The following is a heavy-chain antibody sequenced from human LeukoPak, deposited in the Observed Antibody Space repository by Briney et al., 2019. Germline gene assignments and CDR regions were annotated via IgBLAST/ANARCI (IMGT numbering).Heavy chain of an antibody. CDR3: ARGIAAAGSGSDY. CDR2: ISSSGSPI. CDR1: GFTFSSYE. Sequence: GGSLRLSCAASGFTFSSYEMNWVRQAPGKALEWISYISSSGSPINYADSVKGRFTVSRDNAKNSLYLQMNSLRAEDTALYYCARGIAAAGSGSDYWGQGTLVTVSS. V-gene: IGHV3-48*03. D-gene: IGHD6-13*01. J-gene: IGHJ4*02.